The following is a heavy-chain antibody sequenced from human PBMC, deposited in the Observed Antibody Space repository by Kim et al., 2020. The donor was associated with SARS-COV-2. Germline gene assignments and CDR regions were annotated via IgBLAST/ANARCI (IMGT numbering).Heavy chain of an antibody. CDR1: GFNVGDYA. CDR2: IGRGGIRK. J-gene: IGHJ6*01. Sequence: GGSLRLSCEASGFNVGDYAMYWVRQTPGKGLEWVSGIGRGGIRKCYADSVRGRFTISRDNARGTFYLQMDNLRPEDTALYFCAKDGDYGSGSYVGRGLDV. V-gene: IGHV3-9*01. D-gene: IGHD3-10*01. CDR3: AKDGDYGSGSYVGRGLDV.